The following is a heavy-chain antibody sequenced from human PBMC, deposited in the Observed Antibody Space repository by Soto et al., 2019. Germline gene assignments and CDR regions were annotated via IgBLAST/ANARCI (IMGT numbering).Heavy chain of an antibody. Sequence: GASVKVSCKASGYTFTSYAMHWVRQAPGQRLEWMGWINAGNGNTKYSQKFQGRVTITRDTSASTAYMELSSLRSEDTAVYYCARPYDFWTGWFDYWGQGTLVTVSS. CDR3: ARPYDFWTGWFDY. V-gene: IGHV1-3*01. CDR1: GYTFTSYA. J-gene: IGHJ4*02. D-gene: IGHD3-3*01. CDR2: INAGNGNT.